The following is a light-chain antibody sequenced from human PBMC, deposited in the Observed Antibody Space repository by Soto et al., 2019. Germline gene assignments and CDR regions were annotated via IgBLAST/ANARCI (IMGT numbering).Light chain of an antibody. CDR3: QQYSRFPGT. CDR1: QSLSSW. V-gene: IGKV1-5*01. CDR2: DAS. Sequence: DIQMTQSPSTLSASVGDRVTITCRASQSLSSWLAWYQQKPGKAPKLLIYDASSLESGVPSRFSGSGSGTEFTLTISSLQPDDFATYYGQQYSRFPGTFGQGTKVESK. J-gene: IGKJ1*01.